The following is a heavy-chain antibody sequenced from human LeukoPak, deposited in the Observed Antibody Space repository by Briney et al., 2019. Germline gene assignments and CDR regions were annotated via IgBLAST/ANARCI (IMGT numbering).Heavy chain of an antibody. CDR1: GFTFSSYA. J-gene: IGHJ4*02. CDR2: ISGSGGST. V-gene: IGHV3-23*01. CDR3: AKDRIKDGYNDY. Sequence: GGSLRLSCAASGFTFSSYAMSWVRQAPGKGLEWVSAISGSGGSTYYADSVKGRFTISRDNSKNMLYLQMNSLRAEDTAVYYCAKDRIKDGYNDYWGQGILVTVSS. D-gene: IGHD5-24*01.